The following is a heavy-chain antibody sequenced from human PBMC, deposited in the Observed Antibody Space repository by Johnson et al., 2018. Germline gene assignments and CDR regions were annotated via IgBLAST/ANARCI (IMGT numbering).Heavy chain of an antibody. Sequence: QVRLVESGGGVVQPGRSLRLCCAASGFTFSSYAMHWVRQAPGKGLEWVAVISYDGSNKYYADSVKGRFTISRDNSKNSLYLQMNRLRAEDTAVYYCTLPAPYYYYAMDVWGQGTTVTVSS. CDR1: GFTFSSYA. V-gene: IGHV3-30*04. D-gene: IGHD2-15*01. CDR3: TLPAPYYYYAMDV. CDR2: ISYDGSNK. J-gene: IGHJ6*02.